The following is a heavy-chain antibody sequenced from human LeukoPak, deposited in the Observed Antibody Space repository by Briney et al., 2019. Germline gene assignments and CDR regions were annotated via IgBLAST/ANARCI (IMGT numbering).Heavy chain of an antibody. D-gene: IGHD2-15*01. CDR2: IYYSGST. J-gene: IGHJ3*02. CDR3: ARHKSIGYALDI. V-gene: IGHV4-59*08. Sequence: PSETLSLTCTVSGGSISSYYWSWIRQPPGKGLEWIGYIYYSGSTNYNPSLKSRVTISVDTSKNQFSLKLSSVTAADTAVYYCARHKSIGYALDIWGQGTMVTVSS. CDR1: GGSISSYY.